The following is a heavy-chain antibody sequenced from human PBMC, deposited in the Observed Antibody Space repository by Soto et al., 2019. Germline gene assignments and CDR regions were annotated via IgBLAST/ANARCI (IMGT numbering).Heavy chain of an antibody. CDR1: GFTFSSYA. V-gene: IGHV3-23*01. J-gene: IGHJ3*02. CDR3: AKMGRINYYDSSGYYYSYAFDI. D-gene: IGHD3-22*01. CDR2: ISGSGGST. Sequence: GGSLRLSFAASGFTFSSYAMSWVRQAPVKGLEWASAISGSGGSTYYADSVKGRFTISRDNSKNTLYLQMNSLRAEDTAVYYCAKMGRINYYDSSGYYYSYAFDIWGQGTMVTVSS.